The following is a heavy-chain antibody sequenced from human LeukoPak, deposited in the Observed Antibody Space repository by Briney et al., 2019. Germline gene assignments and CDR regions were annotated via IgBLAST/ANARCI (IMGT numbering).Heavy chain of an antibody. V-gene: IGHV1-46*01. D-gene: IGHD3-3*01. CDR1: GYTFTSYD. J-gene: IGHJ5*02. CDR3: ARGRRITYYDFWSGSRDWFDP. Sequence: ASVKVSCKASGYTFTSYDMHWVRQAPGQGLEWMGIINPSSGSTSYAQKFQGRVTITRNTSISTAYMELSSLRSEDTAVYYCARGRRITYYDFWSGSRDWFDPWGQGTLVTVSS. CDR2: INPSSGST.